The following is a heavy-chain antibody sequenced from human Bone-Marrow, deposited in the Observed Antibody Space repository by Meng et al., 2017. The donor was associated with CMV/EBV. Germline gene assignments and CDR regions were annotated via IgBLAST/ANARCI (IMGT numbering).Heavy chain of an antibody. J-gene: IGHJ6*02. CDR1: GFTLSSYE. CDR3: AREVVVPAAIGYHYYGMDV. V-gene: IGHV3-48*03. Sequence: GESLKISCPASGFTLSSYEINWVRQAPGKGLEWVSYISSSDSTIYYADSVKGRFTMSRDNAKNSLYLQMNSLRAEDTAVYYCAREVVVPAAIGYHYYGMDVWGQGPTVTVSS. D-gene: IGHD2-2*01. CDR2: ISSSDSTI.